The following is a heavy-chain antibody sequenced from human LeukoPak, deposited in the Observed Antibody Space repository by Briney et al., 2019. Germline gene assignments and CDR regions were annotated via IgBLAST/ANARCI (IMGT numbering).Heavy chain of an antibody. CDR1: GDSISTYY. CDR2: IYYSVTS. CDR3: ARERFHGSGAPRYDS. V-gene: IGHV4-59*01. J-gene: IGHJ4*02. Sequence: PSETLSFTCTVSGDSISTYYWSWIRQPPGKGLEWIGYIYYSVTSDYNPSLKRRVTMSVDMSTNQISLKLSSVTAADTALYYCARERFHGSGAPRYDSWGRGTLVTVSS. D-gene: IGHD3-10*01.